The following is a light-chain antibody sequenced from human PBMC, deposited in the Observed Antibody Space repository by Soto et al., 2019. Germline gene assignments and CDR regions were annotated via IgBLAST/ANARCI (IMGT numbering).Light chain of an antibody. CDR1: HDISNY. Sequence: DIQMTQSPSSLSASVGDRVTITCQASHDISNYLNWYQQKPWKAPKLLLYDASNLETGGPSRFSGSGSGTDFTFAISSLQPEDIATYYCEQDDNLPRTFGGGTKVEIK. CDR2: DAS. V-gene: IGKV1-33*01. CDR3: EQDDNLPRT. J-gene: IGKJ4*01.